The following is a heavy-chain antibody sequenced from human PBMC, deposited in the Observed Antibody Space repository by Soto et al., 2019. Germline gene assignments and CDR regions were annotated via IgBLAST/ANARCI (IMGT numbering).Heavy chain of an antibody. CDR2: IWYDGSNK. CDR1: GFTFSSYG. J-gene: IGHJ6*02. V-gene: IGHV3-33*01. D-gene: IGHD3-3*01. Sequence: GGSLRLSXAASGFTFSSYGMHWVRQAPGKGLEWVAVIWYDGSNKYYADSVKGRFTISRDNSKNTLYLQMNSLRAEDTAVYYCARDRGYDFWSGYYTNYYYYGMDVWGQGTTVTVSS. CDR3: ARDRGYDFWSGYYTNYYYYGMDV.